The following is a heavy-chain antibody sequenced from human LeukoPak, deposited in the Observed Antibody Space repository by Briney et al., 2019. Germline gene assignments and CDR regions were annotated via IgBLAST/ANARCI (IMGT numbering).Heavy chain of an antibody. CDR2: IYPGDSDT. CDR1: GYSFTSCW. CDR3: ARGSGGYNTPFDY. Sequence: GESLKISCKGSGYSFTSCWNAWVRQMPGKGLEWMGIIYPGDSDTRYSPSFQGQVAISADKSISTAYLQWSSLKASDTARYYCARGSGGYNTPFDYWGQGTLVTVSS. V-gene: IGHV5-51*01. D-gene: IGHD5-24*01. J-gene: IGHJ4*02.